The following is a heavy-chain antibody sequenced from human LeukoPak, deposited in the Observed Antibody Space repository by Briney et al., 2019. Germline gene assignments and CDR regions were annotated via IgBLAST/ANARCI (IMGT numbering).Heavy chain of an antibody. J-gene: IGHJ3*02. V-gene: IGHV4-59*01. CDR1: GGSISSYY. D-gene: IGHD3-22*01. CDR3: ARAYYDSSDYAFDI. CDR2: IYYTGST. Sequence: PSETLSLTCTVSGGSISSYYWSWIRQPPGKGLEWIGYIYYTGSTNYNPSLKSRVTISVDTSKNQFSLKLSSVTAADTAVYYCARAYYDSSDYAFDIWGQGTMVTVSS.